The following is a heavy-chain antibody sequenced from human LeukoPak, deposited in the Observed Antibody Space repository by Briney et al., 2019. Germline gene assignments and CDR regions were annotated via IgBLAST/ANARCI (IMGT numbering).Heavy chain of an antibody. CDR1: GYTFTGYY. V-gene: IGHV1-2*02. CDR2: INPNSGGT. D-gene: IGHD5-12*01. Sequence: ASVKVSCKASGYTFTGYYMHWVRQAPGQGLEWMGWINPNSGGTNYAQKFQGRVTMTRDTSISTAYMELSRLRSDDTAVYYCARVSHNGYAHVSFDYWGQGTLVTVSS. CDR3: ARVSHNGYAHVSFDY. J-gene: IGHJ4*02.